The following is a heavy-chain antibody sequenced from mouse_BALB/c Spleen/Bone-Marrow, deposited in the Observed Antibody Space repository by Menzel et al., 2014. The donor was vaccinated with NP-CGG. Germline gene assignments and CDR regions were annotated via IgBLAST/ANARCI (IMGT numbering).Heavy chain of an antibody. D-gene: IGHD6-5*01. V-gene: IGHV7-3*02. CDR3: ARDENAGIYWYFDV. CDR2: IRNKAKGYTT. CDR1: GFTFTDYY. Sequence: EVNVVESGGGLVQPGGSLRLSCETSGFTFTDYYMSWVRQPPGKALEWLGFIRNKAKGYTTDYSASVKGRFTISRDNSQSISYLQMSTLRAEDSATYYCARDENAGIYWYFDVWGAGTTVTVSS. J-gene: IGHJ1*01.